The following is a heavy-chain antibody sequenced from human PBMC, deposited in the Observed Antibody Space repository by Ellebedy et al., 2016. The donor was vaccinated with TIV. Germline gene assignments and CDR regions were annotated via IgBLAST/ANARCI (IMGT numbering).Heavy chain of an antibody. CDR2: IGAAGDT. CDR1: GFTFSSYD. D-gene: IGHD1-14*01. V-gene: IGHV3-13*01. Sequence: LGGSLRLSCAASGFTFSSYDMHWVRQGSGNGLEWVSSIGAAGDTYYAGFVKGRVAISRENAKNSLYLQLNNVRVGDTAVYYCARATAGFDYWGQGTLVTVSS. CDR3: ARATAGFDY. J-gene: IGHJ4*02.